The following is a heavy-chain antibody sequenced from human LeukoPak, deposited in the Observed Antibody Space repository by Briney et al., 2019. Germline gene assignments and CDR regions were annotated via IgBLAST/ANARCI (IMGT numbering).Heavy chain of an antibody. D-gene: IGHD3-3*01. CDR1: GFIFSRYW. CDR2: IKPDGSEK. V-gene: IGHV3-7*01. J-gene: IGHJ4*02. Sequence: PGGSLRLSCAASGFIFSRYWMSWVRQPPGKGLEWVAYIKPDGSEKYYVDSVKGRFTISRDNAKNSLYLQMNSLRDDDTAVYYCTRDRVVGFWGQGTLVAVSS. CDR3: TRDRVVGF.